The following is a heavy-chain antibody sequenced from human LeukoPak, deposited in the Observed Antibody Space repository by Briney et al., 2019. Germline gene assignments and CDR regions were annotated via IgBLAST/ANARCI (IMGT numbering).Heavy chain of an antibody. Sequence: PSETLSLTCTVSGGSISSSSYYWGWIRQPPGKGLEWIGSIYYSGSTYYNPSLKSRVTISVDTSKNQFSLKLSSVTAADTAVYYCARLLSGYDWGSRRGTLDYWGQGTLVTVSS. CDR1: GGSISSSSYY. CDR2: IYYSGST. J-gene: IGHJ4*02. V-gene: IGHV4-39*01. CDR3: ARLLSGYDWGSRRGTLDY. D-gene: IGHD5-12*01.